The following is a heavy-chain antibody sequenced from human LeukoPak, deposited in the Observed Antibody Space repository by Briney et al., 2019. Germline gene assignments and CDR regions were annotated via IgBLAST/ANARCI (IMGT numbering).Heavy chain of an antibody. V-gene: IGHV4-61*01. Sequence: SETLSLTCTVSGGSVSSGSYYWSWIRRPPGKGLKWIGYIYYSGSTNYNPSLKSRVTISVDTSKNQFSLKLSSVTAADTAVYYCARAPGLGYCSGGSCYSRYFDYWGQGTLVTVSS. CDR3: ARAPGLGYCSGGSCYSRYFDY. J-gene: IGHJ4*02. CDR1: GGSVSSGSYY. CDR2: IYYSGST. D-gene: IGHD2-15*01.